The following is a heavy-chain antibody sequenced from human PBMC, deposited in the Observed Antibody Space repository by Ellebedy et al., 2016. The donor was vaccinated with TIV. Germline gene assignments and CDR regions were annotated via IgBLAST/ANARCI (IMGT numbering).Heavy chain of an antibody. Sequence: GGSLRLSCAASGFTFHSYGMHWVRQAPGKGLEWVTFIRYDGSDKYYADSVKDRFTVSRDNSKNTLTLQMNSLRLEDTAVYYCAKVLFAFGEFESPFDPWGQGTLVIVSS. D-gene: IGHD3-10*01. V-gene: IGHV3-30*02. J-gene: IGHJ5*02. CDR3: AKVLFAFGEFESPFDP. CDR1: GFTFHSYG. CDR2: IRYDGSDK.